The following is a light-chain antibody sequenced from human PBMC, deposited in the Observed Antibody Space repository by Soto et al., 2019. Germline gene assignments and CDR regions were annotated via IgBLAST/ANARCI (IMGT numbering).Light chain of an antibody. CDR3: QQSYSTPRT. Sequence: DIQMTQSPSSLSASVGDRVTITCRASQSISSYLNWYQQKPGKAPKLLIYAASSLQSGVPSRFSGSGSGTDFTLTISSPRPEDFATYYCQQSYSTPRTFGQGTKVEIK. CDR2: AAS. CDR1: QSISSY. J-gene: IGKJ1*01. V-gene: IGKV1-39*01.